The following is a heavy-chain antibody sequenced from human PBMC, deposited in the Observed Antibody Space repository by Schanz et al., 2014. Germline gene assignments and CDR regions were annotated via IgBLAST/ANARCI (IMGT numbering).Heavy chain of an antibody. V-gene: IGHV4-31*03. J-gene: IGHJ5*02. D-gene: IGHD3-16*01. CDR3: ARDALGGPHNWFDP. CDR1: GGSIDVSGYY. Sequence: QVPLQESGPRLVKPSQTLSLTCTVSGGSIDVSGYYWSWIRQQPGKALEWIGYIYPSGNTYFKPSLQSRLAMSVDTAKNQFSLSLSSATAADTAVYYCARDALGGPHNWFDPWGQGTLVSVSS. CDR2: IYPSGNT.